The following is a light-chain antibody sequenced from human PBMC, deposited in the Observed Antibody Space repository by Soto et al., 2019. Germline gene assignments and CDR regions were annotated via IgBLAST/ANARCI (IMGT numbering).Light chain of an antibody. Sequence: DVQMTQSPSSLSAFVGDRVTITCRASQGIAPYLAWFQQKPGKVPKLLFYAASTLQSGVPSRFSGSGSGTDFTLTINSLQPEDVGTYYCQKYNSAPRTFGGGTKVEIK. CDR1: QGIAPY. CDR2: AAS. J-gene: IGKJ4*02. V-gene: IGKV1-27*01. CDR3: QKYNSAPRT.